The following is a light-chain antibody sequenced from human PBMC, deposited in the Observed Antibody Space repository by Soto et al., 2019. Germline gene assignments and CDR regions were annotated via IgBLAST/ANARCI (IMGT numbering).Light chain of an antibody. CDR3: CSYAGSSYV. CDR2: DVN. J-gene: IGLJ1*01. CDR1: SSDVGGYNY. V-gene: IGLV2-11*01. Sequence: QLVLTQPRSVSGSPGQSVTISCTGTSSDVGGYNYVSWYQQHPGKAPKLMIYDVNKRPSGVPDRFSGSKSGNTASLTISGLQAEDEADYYCCSYAGSSYVFGTGPRSPS.